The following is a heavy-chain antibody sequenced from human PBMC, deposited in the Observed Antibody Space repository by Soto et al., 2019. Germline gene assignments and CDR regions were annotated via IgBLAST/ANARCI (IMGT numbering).Heavy chain of an antibody. D-gene: IGHD3-9*01. CDR2: INVYNGNT. J-gene: IGHJ5*02. CDR3: ARDLDDILTGPSFDP. V-gene: IGHV1-3*01. CDR1: GYTFTNYG. Sequence: ASVKVSCKASGYTFTNYGIHWVRQAPGQSLEWMGWINVYNGNTKYSQKFQDRVTFSRDTSASTAYMELSSLRSEDAAVYYCARDLDDILTGPSFDPWGQGTLVTVSS.